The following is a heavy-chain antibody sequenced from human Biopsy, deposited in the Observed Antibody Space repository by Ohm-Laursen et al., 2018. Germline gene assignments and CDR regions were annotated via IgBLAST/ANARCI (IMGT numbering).Heavy chain of an antibody. CDR2: IVPILGHL. Sequence: ASVKVSCKSSGGPSTNYAFSWVRQAPGQGLEWVGRIVPILGHLNYAQRFQGRVSITADKSTSYVYMELSRLTSGDTADYYCAADADGYYTEFDYWGPGTLVTVSS. D-gene: IGHD3-3*01. CDR3: AADADGYYTEFDY. J-gene: IGHJ4*02. CDR1: GGPSTNYA. V-gene: IGHV1-69*04.